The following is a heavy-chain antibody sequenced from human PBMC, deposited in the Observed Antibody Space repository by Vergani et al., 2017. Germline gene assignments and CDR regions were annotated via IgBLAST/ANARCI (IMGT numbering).Heavy chain of an antibody. V-gene: IGHV1-18*01. CDR3: ARGRLKIEGVTSNWFDP. Sequence: QVQLVQSRAEVKKPGASVKVSCKASGYTFTNYGINWVRQAPGQGLEWMGWISASNGNTNYAQKLLGRVTMTTDRSTSTAYMELRSLRSDDTAVYYCARGRLKIEGVTSNWFDPWGQGTLVTVSS. CDR1: GYTFTNYG. J-gene: IGHJ5*02. CDR2: ISASNGNT. D-gene: IGHD1-26*01.